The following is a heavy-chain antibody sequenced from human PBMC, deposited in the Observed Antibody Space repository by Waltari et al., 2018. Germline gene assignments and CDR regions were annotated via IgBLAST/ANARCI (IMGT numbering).Heavy chain of an antibody. Sequence: QLQLQESGPGLVKPSETLSLTCTASRSSIRHTTYYWGWVRQPPGKGLEWIGSCYKSGTTYYNPSLKSRVTISVDTSNNQFSLKLNSVTAADTAVYYCVRGYPDIVATISDYWGQGTLVIVSS. CDR2: CYKSGTT. V-gene: IGHV4-39*07. CDR3: VRGYPDIVATISDY. CDR1: RSSIRHTTYY. D-gene: IGHD5-12*01. J-gene: IGHJ4*02.